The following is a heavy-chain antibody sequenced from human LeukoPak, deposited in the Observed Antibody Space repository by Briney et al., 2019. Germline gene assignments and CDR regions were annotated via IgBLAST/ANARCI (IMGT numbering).Heavy chain of an antibody. Sequence: GGSLRLSCAASGFTFSSYAMSWVRQAPGKGLEWVSAISGSGGSTYYADSVKGRFTISRDNSKNTLYLQMNSLRAEDTAVYYCANMTTIFGVVIPYYFDYWGQGTLVTVSS. J-gene: IGHJ4*02. V-gene: IGHV3-23*01. CDR2: ISGSGGST. D-gene: IGHD3-3*01. CDR1: GFTFSSYA. CDR3: ANMTTIFGVVIPYYFDY.